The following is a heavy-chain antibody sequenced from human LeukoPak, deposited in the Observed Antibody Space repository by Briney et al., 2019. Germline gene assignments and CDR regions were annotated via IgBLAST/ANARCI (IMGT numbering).Heavy chain of an antibody. D-gene: IGHD3-22*01. Sequence: SETLSLTCSVSGGSVSIGSYFWSWIRQPPGKGLEWIGYIYYSGSTNYNPSLKSRVTISVDTSKNQFSLKLSSVTAADTAVYYCARVRLWRYYDSCGYLTAFAYGRQGTLVTVSS. CDR3: ARVRLWRYYDSCGYLTAFAY. CDR2: IYYSGST. V-gene: IGHV4-61*01. J-gene: IGHJ4*02. CDR1: GGSVSIGSYF.